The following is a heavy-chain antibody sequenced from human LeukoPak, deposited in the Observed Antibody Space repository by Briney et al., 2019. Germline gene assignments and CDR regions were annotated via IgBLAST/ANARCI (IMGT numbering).Heavy chain of an antibody. D-gene: IGHD2-15*01. V-gene: IGHV3-23*01. CDR2: ISGSGGST. J-gene: IGHJ4*02. Sequence: GGSLRLSCAASGFTFSSYAMSWVRQAPGKGLEWVSAISGSGGSTYYADSVKGRFTISRDNSKNTLYLQMNSLRAEDTAVYYCAKPGIGYCSGGSCSDYWGQGTLVTVSS. CDR1: GFTFSSYA. CDR3: AKPGIGYCSGGSCSDY.